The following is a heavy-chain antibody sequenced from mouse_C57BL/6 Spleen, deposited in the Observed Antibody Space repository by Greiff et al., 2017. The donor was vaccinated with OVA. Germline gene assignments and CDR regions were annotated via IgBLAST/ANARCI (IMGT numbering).Heavy chain of an antibody. Sequence: VKLMESGPELVKPGASVKISCKASGYAFSSSWMNWVKQRPGKGLEWIGRIYPGDGDTNYNGKFKGKATLTADKTSSTAYMQLSSLTSEDAAVYFCAREGGNYDWGQGTTLTVSS. CDR3: AREGGNYD. V-gene: IGHV1-82*01. CDR1: GYAFSSSW. J-gene: IGHJ2*01. CDR2: IYPGDGDT. D-gene: IGHD2-1*01.